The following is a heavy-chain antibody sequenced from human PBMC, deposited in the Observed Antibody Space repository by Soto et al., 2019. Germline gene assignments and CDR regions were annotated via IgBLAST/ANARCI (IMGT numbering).Heavy chain of an antibody. CDR1: GYTFTNYY. V-gene: IGHV1-46*01. D-gene: IGHD3-3*02. CDR3: AREAGVAIFGVVSYYALDV. CDR2: INPSGST. J-gene: IGHJ6*02. Sequence: ASVKVSCKASGYTFTNYYIHWVRQAPGQGLEWMGIINPSGSTTYAQKFQGRVTLTRDTSTSTVYMELSRLRSEDAAVYYCAREAGVAIFGVVSYYALDVWGQGTMVTV.